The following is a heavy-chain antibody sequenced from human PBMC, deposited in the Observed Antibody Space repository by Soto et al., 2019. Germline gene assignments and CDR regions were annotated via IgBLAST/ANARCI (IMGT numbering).Heavy chain of an antibody. J-gene: IGHJ5*02. Sequence: GGSLRLSCAASGFTFSSYDMHWVRQATGKGLEWVSAIGTAGDTYYPGSVEGRFTISRENAKNSLYLQMNSLRAGDTAVYYCARGRLGYCSSTSCYVDWFDPWGQGTLVTVSS. CDR2: IGTAGDT. D-gene: IGHD2-2*01. CDR3: ARGRLGYCSSTSCYVDWFDP. V-gene: IGHV3-13*01. CDR1: GFTFSSYD.